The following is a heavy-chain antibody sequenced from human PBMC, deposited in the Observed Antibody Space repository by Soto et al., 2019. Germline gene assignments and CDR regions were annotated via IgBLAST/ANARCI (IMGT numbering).Heavy chain of an antibody. V-gene: IGHV3-11*06. Sequence: QVQLVESGGGLVKPGGSLRLSCEASGFPFGDYYMSWIRQSPERGLEWLSFLSSSSRFTKYADSVRGRCTISRDNAKHALYQQMNGLSAEDTAVYYCARGLGSLTTANLDLWGRGTLVSVS. CDR2: LSSSSRFT. D-gene: IGHD6-13*01. J-gene: IGHJ2*01. CDR3: ARGLGSLTTANLDL. CDR1: GFPFGDYY.